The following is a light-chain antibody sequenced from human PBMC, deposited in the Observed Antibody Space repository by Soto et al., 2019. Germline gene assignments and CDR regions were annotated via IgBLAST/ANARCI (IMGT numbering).Light chain of an antibody. J-gene: IGLJ2*01. CDR1: SSDIGRHDY. CDR2: EVI. CDR3: SSYSSGSTLLL. Sequence: QSALTQPASVSGPPGQSITISCTGSSSDIGRHDYVSWYQHHPGKGPKVIIYEVIHRPSGVSNRFSGSKSGNTASLTISGLQAADEADYYCSSYSSGSTLLLFGGGTKLTVI. V-gene: IGLV2-14*01.